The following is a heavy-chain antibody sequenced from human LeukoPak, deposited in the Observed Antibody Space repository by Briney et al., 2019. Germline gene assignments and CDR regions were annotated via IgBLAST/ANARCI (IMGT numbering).Heavy chain of an antibody. Sequence: PSQTLSLTCTVSGGSIRSGSYYWSWIRQPAGKGLEWIGRIYTSGSTNYNPSLKSRVTISVDTSKNQFSPKLSSVTAADTAVYYCARATAQYYHYYGMDVWGQGTTVTVSS. CDR3: ARATAQYYHYYGMDV. D-gene: IGHD5-18*01. CDR1: GGSIRSGSYY. J-gene: IGHJ6*02. V-gene: IGHV4-61*02. CDR2: IYTSGST.